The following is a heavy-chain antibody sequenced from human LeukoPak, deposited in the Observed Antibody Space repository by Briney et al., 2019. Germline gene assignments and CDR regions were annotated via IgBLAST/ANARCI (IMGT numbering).Heavy chain of an antibody. D-gene: IGHD4-17*01. CDR2: ISSSSSYI. J-gene: IGHJ4*02. V-gene: IGHV3-21*01. CDR3: AKDFAGYGDYGRLDY. Sequence: GGSLRLSCAASGFTFSSYSMNWVRQAPGKGLEWVSSISSSSSYIYYADSMKGRFTISRDNAKNSLYLQMNSLRAEDTAVYYCAKDFAGYGDYGRLDYWGQGTLVTVSS. CDR1: GFTFSSYS.